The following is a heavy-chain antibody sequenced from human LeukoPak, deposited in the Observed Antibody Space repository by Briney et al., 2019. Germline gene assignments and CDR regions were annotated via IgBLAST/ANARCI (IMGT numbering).Heavy chain of an antibody. V-gene: IGHV3-53*01. Sequence: GGSLRLSCAPSVFTFSSYAMSWVRQAPGKGLEWVSVIYSGGSTYYADSVKGRFTISTDNSKNTLYLQMNSLRAEDTAVYYCLYSSGWYDLWGQGTLVTVSS. D-gene: IGHD6-19*01. CDR3: LYSSGWYDL. CDR1: VFTFSSYA. J-gene: IGHJ5*02. CDR2: IYSGGST.